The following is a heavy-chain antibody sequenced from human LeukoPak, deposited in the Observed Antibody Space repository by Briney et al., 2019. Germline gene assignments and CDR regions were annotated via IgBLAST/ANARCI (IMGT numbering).Heavy chain of an antibody. V-gene: IGHV4-30-2*01. CDR3: AGHHRIRGVILV. J-gene: IGHJ4*02. Sequence: SETLSLTCAVSGGSISSGGYSWSWIRQPPGKGLEWIGEINHSGSTNYNSSLKSRVTISVDTSRRQVSLNLNSVTAADTAVYYCAGHHRIRGVILVWGQGTLVTVSS. CDR2: INHSGST. CDR1: GGSISSGGYS. D-gene: IGHD3-10*01.